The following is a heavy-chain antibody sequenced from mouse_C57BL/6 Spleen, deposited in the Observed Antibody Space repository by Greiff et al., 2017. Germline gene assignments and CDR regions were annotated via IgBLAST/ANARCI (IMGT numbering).Heavy chain of an antibody. V-gene: IGHV5-4*01. CDR1: GFTFSSYA. D-gene: IGHD3-1*01. CDR2: ISDGGSYT. Sequence: EVQRVESGGGLVKPGGSLKLSCAASGFTFSSYAMSWVRQTPETRLEWVGTISDGGSYTYYPDNVKGRFTITRDNAKNNLYMQMSHLKSEDTARYYCARGRECDVGGYFDVWGTATTVTVAS. J-gene: IGHJ1*03. CDR3: ARGRECDVGGYFDV.